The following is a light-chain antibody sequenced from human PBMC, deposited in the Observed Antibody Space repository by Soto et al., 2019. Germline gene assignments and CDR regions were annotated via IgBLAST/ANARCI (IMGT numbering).Light chain of an antibody. Sequence: DIQMTQSPSSLSPSVGDRVTITCQASQDISKYLNWYQHKPGKAPKLMIYDASNLETGVPSRFSGSGSGTDFTFTISSLQTEDSATHYCQQYDNLPITFGQGTRLDI. CDR3: QQYDNLPIT. CDR1: QDISKY. J-gene: IGKJ5*01. CDR2: DAS. V-gene: IGKV1-33*01.